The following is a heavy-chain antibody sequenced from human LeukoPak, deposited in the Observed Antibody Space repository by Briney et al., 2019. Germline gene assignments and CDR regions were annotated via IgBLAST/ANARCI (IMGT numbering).Heavy chain of an antibody. CDR3: AREYYYDSSGYYLDY. CDR2: INTNTGNP. V-gene: IGHV7-4-1*02. D-gene: IGHD3-22*01. Sequence: ASVKVSCKASGYTFTRYGISWVRQVPGQGLEWMGWINTNTGNPTYAQGFTGRFVFSLDTSVSTAYLQISSLKAEDTAVYYCAREYYYDSSGYYLDYWGQGTLVTVSS. J-gene: IGHJ4*02. CDR1: GYTFTRYG.